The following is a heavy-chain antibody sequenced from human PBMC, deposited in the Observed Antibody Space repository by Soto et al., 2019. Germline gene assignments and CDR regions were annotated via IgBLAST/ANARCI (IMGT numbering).Heavy chain of an antibody. CDR2: INTATGET. V-gene: IGHV1-3*04. D-gene: IGHD1-26*01. CDR3: ARGSSHYQVVFGWFDP. CDR1: GYTFTRHV. J-gene: IGHJ5*02. Sequence: QVQLVQSGAELKRPGASVKISCKTSGYTFTRHVIHWVRQAPGQRFEWMGGINTATGETKYSRRFQGRVTITRDTSASTTYLDLARLRSEDTAVYFCARGSSHYQVVFGWFDPWGQGTEVTVSS.